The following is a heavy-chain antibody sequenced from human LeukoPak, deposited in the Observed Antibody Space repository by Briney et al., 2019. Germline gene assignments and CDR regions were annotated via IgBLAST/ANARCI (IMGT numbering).Heavy chain of an antibody. J-gene: IGHJ4*02. CDR3: AKDIAAAGNFDY. CDR1: GFTFSSYG. CDR2: IWYDGSNK. Sequence: GGSLRLSCAASGFTFSSYGMHWVRQAPGKGLEWVAVIWYDGSNKYYADSVKGRFTISRDNAKNSLYLQMNSLRAEDTALYYCAKDIAAAGNFDYWGRGTLVTVSS. V-gene: IGHV3-33*03. D-gene: IGHD6-13*01.